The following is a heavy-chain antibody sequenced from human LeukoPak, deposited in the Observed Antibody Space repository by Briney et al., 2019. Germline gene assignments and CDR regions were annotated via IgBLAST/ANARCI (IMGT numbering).Heavy chain of an antibody. D-gene: IGHD1-26*01. J-gene: IGHJ4*02. CDR2: MNPNSGGT. V-gene: IGHV1-2*02. Sequence: ASVKVSCKTSGYTFTGYFMHWVRQAPGQGLEWMGWMNPNSGGTNYAQKFQVRVTMTRDTSISTAYMELTDLTSDDTAVYYCAQRTDGGTYSEGWGQGTLVTVSS. CDR1: GYTFTGYF. CDR3: AQRTDGGTYSEG.